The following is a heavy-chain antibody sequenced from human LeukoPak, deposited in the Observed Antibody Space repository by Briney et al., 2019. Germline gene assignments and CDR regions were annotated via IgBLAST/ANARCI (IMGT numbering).Heavy chain of an antibody. CDR3: ARDLAGFGGYSYGMVDY. Sequence: SQTLSRTCAISGDSVSSNSAAWNWIRQSPSRGLEWLGRTYYRSEWHNDYAVSVKSRIIISPDTSKNQFSLQLKSVTPEDTAVYYCARDLAGFGGYSYGMVDYWGQGTLVTVSS. CDR2: TYYRSEWHN. V-gene: IGHV6-1*01. D-gene: IGHD5-18*01. J-gene: IGHJ4*02. CDR1: GDSVSSNSAA.